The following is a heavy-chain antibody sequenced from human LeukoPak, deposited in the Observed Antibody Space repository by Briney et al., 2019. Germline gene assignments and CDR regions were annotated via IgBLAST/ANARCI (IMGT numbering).Heavy chain of an antibody. D-gene: IGHD3-22*01. CDR1: GGSLSGYS. CDR3: ARSSRSLESSAYSFRY. V-gene: IGHV4-34*01. CDR2: ITPGGIA. Sequence: SETLSLTCAVNGGSLSGYSLNWIRQPPGKGLEWIGEITPGGIANSNPSLKSRVIMSVDTFKNQFSLKMTSLTAAGTAVYYCARSSRSLESSAYSFRYWGQGTLVTVSS. J-gene: IGHJ4*02.